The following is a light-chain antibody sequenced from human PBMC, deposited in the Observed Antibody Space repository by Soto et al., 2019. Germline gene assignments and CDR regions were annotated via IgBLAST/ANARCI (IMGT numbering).Light chain of an antibody. CDR1: QGISSW. Sequence: IQMTQSASSLSASVGYRVTITCRASQGISSWLAWYQQKPGKAPKLLIYAASSLQSGVPSRFSGSGSGTEFTLTISSMQPDDFATYYCQQYHEYWFGQGTKVDIK. J-gene: IGKJ1*01. V-gene: IGKV1D-16*01. CDR2: AAS. CDR3: QQYHEYW.